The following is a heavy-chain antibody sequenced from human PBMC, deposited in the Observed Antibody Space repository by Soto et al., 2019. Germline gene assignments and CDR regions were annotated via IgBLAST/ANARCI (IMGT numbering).Heavy chain of an antibody. J-gene: IGHJ4*02. Sequence: AGGSLRLSYTASGFTLSTYSMNWVRQAPGKGLEWVSYMGSSSSPIYYADSVRGRFTISRDNAKNSLYLQMNSLRAEDTAVYYCARDSGGYCSGGSCYFDSWGQGTPVTVSS. V-gene: IGHV3-48*01. CDR1: GFTLSTYS. D-gene: IGHD2-15*01. CDR3: ARDSGGYCSGGSCYFDS. CDR2: MGSSSSPI.